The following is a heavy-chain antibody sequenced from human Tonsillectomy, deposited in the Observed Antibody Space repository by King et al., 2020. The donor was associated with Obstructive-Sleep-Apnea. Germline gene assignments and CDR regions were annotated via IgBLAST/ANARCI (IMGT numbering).Heavy chain of an antibody. V-gene: IGHV3-23*04. Sequence: VQLVESGGGLVQPGGSLRLSCAASGFTFSNFAMSWVRQAPGRGLEWVSAISDSTAGTGSYYTDSVKGRFTLSRDNSKNTLYLHMNSLRADDTALYYCAKDMGGGPAANFDYWGQGTLVTVSS. CDR1: GFTFSNFA. D-gene: IGHD2-2*01. CDR2: ISDSTAGTGS. J-gene: IGHJ4*02. CDR3: AKDMGGGPAANFDY.